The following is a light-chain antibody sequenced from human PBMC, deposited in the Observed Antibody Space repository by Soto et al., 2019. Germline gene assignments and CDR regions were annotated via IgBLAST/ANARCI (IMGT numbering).Light chain of an antibody. CDR1: SSDVGSYNL. Sequence: QSALTQPASVSGSPGQSITISCTGTSSDVGSYNLVSWYQQHPGKAPKLMIYEVSKRPSGVSNRFSGSKSGNTVSLTISGLQAEDEADYYCCSYAGGSTVFGGRTKLTVL. J-gene: IGLJ2*01. CDR3: CSYAGGSTV. V-gene: IGLV2-23*02. CDR2: EVS.